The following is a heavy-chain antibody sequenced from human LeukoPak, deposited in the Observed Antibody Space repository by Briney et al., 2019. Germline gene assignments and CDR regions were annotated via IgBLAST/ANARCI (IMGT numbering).Heavy chain of an antibody. CDR2: IRYDGSNK. V-gene: IGHV3-30*02. CDR3: ARGRLVVTALDY. Sequence: GGSLRLSCAASGFTFSSYGMHWVRQAPGKGLEWVAFIRYDGSNKYYADSVKGRFTISRDNSKNTLYPQMGSLRPEDMAVYYCARGRLVVTALDYWGQGTLVTVSS. D-gene: IGHD2-21*02. CDR1: GFTFSSYG. J-gene: IGHJ4*02.